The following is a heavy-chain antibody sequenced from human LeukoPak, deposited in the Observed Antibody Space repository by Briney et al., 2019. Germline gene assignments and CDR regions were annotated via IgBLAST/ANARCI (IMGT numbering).Heavy chain of an antibody. CDR2: VSGSGGSS. Sequence: GGSLRLSCAASGFSFGTYGMSWVRQAPGKGLEWVSSVSGSGGSSYYGDSVKGRFTISRDNSKNTLYLQMNSLRVEDTAEYYCAKDHHYDSSDYGRYYYYGMDVWGQGTTVTVSS. D-gene: IGHD3-22*01. CDR3: AKDHHYDSSDYGRYYYYGMDV. J-gene: IGHJ6*02. V-gene: IGHV3-23*01. CDR1: GFSFGTYG.